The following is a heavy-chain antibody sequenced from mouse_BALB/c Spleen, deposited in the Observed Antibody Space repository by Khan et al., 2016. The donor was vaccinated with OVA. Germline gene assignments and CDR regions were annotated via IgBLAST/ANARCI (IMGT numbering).Heavy chain of an antibody. CDR3: VRDGADHRNDGWFAY. CDR2: INPSNGYT. Sequence: QVRLQQSGAELARPGASVKMSCKASGYTFTSYTIHWIKKRPGQGLEWIGYINPSNGYTNYNQKFKNKATLTTDKSSTTAYLQLSSLTSDDSAVDNCVRDGADHRNDGWFAYWGQGTLVTVSA. J-gene: IGHJ3*01. D-gene: IGHD2-14*01. V-gene: IGHV1-4*01. CDR1: GYTFTSYT.